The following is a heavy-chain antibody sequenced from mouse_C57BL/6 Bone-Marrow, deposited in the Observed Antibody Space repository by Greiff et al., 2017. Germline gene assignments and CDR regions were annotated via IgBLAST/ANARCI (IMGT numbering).Heavy chain of an antibody. CDR3: ARIGWLLGFDY. J-gene: IGHJ2*01. V-gene: IGHV8-8*01. Sequence: QVTLKVSGPGILQPSQTLSLTCSSSGFSLRTFGMGVGWIRQPSGKGLDWLAHIWWDDDKYYNPSLNSRITISKDTYKNQIFLKIANMDTADTATYYCARIGWLLGFDYWGQGTTLTVSS. CDR1: GFSLRTFGMG. CDR2: IWWDDDK. D-gene: IGHD2-3*01.